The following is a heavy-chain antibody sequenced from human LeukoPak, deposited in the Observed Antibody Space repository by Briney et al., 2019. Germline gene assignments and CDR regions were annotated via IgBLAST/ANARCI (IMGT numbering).Heavy chain of an antibody. J-gene: IGHJ4*02. V-gene: IGHV3-30-3*01. Sequence: GGSLRLSCAASGFTFSSHAMHWVRQAPGKGLEWVAVISYDGSNKYYADSVKGRFTISRDNSKNTLYLQMNSLRAEDTAVYYCAREGRAYYFDYWGQGTLVTVSS. CDR3: AREGRAYYFDY. CDR1: GFTFSSHA. D-gene: IGHD2-15*01. CDR2: ISYDGSNK.